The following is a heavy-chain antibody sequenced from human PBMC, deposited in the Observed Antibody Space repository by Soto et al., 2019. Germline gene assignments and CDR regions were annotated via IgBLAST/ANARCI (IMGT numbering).Heavy chain of an antibody. V-gene: IGHV1-2*02. CDR1: GYTFTGHY. CDR2: INPNSGDT. Sequence: ASVKVSCKASGYTFTGHYMHWVRQAPGQGLEWMGWINPNSGDTNFAQKFHGRVTMTRDTSISTTYMELGRLTSDDTALYYCARYAEDYYYGMDVWGQGTTVTV. J-gene: IGHJ6*02. CDR3: ARYAEDYYYGMDV. D-gene: IGHD3-16*01.